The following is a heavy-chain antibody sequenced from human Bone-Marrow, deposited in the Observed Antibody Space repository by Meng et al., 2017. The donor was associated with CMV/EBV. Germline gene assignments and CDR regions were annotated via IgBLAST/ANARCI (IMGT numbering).Heavy chain of an antibody. J-gene: IGHJ4*02. CDR2: IIPIFGTA. D-gene: IGHD2-2*01. CDR3: ARTAIVVVPAATDY. Sequence: SVKVSCKASGGTFSSYAISWVRQAPGQGLEWMGWIIPIFGTANYAQKFQGRVTITTDESTSTAYMELSSLRSEDMAVYYCARTAIVVVPAATDYWGQRTLVAVSS. CDR1: GGTFSSYA. V-gene: IGHV1-69*05.